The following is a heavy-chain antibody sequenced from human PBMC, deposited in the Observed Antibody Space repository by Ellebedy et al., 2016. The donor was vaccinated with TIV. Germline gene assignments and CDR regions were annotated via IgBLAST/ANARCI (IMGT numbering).Heavy chain of an antibody. CDR3: ARPRDMGWDY. CDR1: GASFSSSTYV. J-gene: IGHJ4*02. D-gene: IGHD5-24*01. Sequence: MPSETLSLTCTVSGASFSSSTYVWGWIRQPPGKGLEWIGSIYSSGNTYYNPSLKSRVTISVDTSKNQFFLKLTSVTAADTAVYYCARPRDMGWDYWGQGALVIVSS. CDR2: IYSSGNT. V-gene: IGHV4-39*01.